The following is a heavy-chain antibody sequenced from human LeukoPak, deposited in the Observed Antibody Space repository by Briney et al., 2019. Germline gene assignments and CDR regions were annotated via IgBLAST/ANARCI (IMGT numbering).Heavy chain of an antibody. CDR2: INPNSGGT. Sequence: ASVKVSCKASGYTFTGYYMHWVRQAPGQGLEWMGWINPNSGGTNYAQKFQGRVTMTRDTSISTAYMELSSLRSEDTAVYYCARDCCGYCSSTSCRDYWGQGTLVTVSS. J-gene: IGHJ4*02. CDR3: ARDCCGYCSSTSCRDY. D-gene: IGHD2-2*03. V-gene: IGHV1-2*02. CDR1: GYTFTGYY.